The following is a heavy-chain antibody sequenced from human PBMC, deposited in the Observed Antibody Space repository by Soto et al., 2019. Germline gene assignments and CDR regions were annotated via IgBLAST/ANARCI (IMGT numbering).Heavy chain of an antibody. D-gene: IGHD4-4*01. Sequence: QVQLVESGGGVVQPGRSLRLSCAASGFTFSSYGMHWVRQAPGKGLEWVAVIWYDGSNKYYADSVKGRFTISRDNSKNTLYLQMNSLRAEDTAVYYCARDRTNFSLRVTTLGEVDYWGQGTLVTVSS. J-gene: IGHJ4*02. V-gene: IGHV3-33*01. CDR1: GFTFSSYG. CDR3: ARDRTNFSLRVTTLGEVDY. CDR2: IWYDGSNK.